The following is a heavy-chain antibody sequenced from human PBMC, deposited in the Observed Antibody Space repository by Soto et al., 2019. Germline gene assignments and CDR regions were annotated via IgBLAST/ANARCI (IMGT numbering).Heavy chain of an antibody. V-gene: IGHV2-70*01. CDR2: IDWDDDK. J-gene: IGHJ6*02. CDR3: ARMGSGYYCYGMDF. D-gene: IGHD3-10*01. Sequence: SGATLVNPTQTLTLTCTFSGFSLSTTGMCVSWIRQPPGKALEWLALIDWDDDKYYSTSLKTRLTISKDTSKNQVVLTMTNMDPVDTATYYFARMGSGYYCYGMDFWGQGTTVTGS. CDR1: GFSLSTTGMC.